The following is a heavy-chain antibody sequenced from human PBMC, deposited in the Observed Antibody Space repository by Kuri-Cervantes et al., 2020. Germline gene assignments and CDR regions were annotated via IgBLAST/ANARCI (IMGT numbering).Heavy chain of an antibody. V-gene: IGHV4-30-2*01. CDR2: IYHGGST. Sequence: SETLSLTCAVSGGSISSGGYSWSWIRQPPGKGLERIGYIYHGGSTYYNPSLKSRVTISVDRSKNQFSLKLSSVTAADTAVYYCARGAVFGVVGWFDPWGQGTLVTVSS. CDR1: GGSISSGGYS. D-gene: IGHD3-3*01. CDR3: ARGAVFGVVGWFDP. J-gene: IGHJ5*02.